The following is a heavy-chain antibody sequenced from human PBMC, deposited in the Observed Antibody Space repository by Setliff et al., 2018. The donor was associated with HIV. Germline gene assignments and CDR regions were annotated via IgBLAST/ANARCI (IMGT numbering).Heavy chain of an antibody. CDR2: TNTNTGNP. D-gene: IGHD3-10*01. V-gene: IGHV7-4-1*02. CDR1: GYTFTSYA. Sequence: GASVKVSCKASGYTFTSYAMNWVRQAPGQGLEWMGWTNTNTGNPTYAQGFTGRFVFSLDTSVSTAYLQISSLKAEDTAVYYCARDRASFMVRGVMEAFDIWGQGTMVTVSS. CDR3: ARDRASFMVRGVMEAFDI. J-gene: IGHJ3*02.